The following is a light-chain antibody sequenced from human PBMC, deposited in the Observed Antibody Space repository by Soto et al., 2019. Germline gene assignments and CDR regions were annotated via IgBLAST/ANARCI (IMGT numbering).Light chain of an antibody. J-gene: IGKJ2*01. CDR1: QSVSSTY. CDR3: QQYGSSPLYT. CDR2: GAS. V-gene: IGKV3-20*01. Sequence: EIVLTQSPGTLSLSPGERANLSCRASQSVSSTYLAWYQQKPGQAPRLLIYGASSRATGIPDRFSGSRSGTDFTLTISRLEPEDFAVYYCQQYGSSPLYTFGQGTKLEIK.